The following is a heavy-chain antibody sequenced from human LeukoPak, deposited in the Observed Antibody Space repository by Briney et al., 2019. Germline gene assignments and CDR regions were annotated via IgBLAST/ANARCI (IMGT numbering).Heavy chain of an antibody. V-gene: IGHV3-23*01. J-gene: IGHJ4*02. D-gene: IGHD3-3*01. CDR3: AKDWIQFNRVFDRFDS. CDR1: GFTFNTNA. CDR2: IGNTET. Sequence: GGSLRLSCATSGFTFNTNAMSWVRQAPGKGLEWVSTIGNTETFYADSVTGRFTISRDNSKNTVYLHMNSLRVEDTAVYYCAKDWIQFNRVFDRFDSWGQGTLVTVSS.